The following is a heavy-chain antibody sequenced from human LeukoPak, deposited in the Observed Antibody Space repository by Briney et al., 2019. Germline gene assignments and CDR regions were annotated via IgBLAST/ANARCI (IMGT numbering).Heavy chain of an antibody. Sequence: GASVKVSCKAPGYTFTSYGISWARQAPGQGLEWMGWISTYNGDTDYAHNFQGRVTMSTDTSTSTAYMEVRSLRSDDTAVYYCARDPGTYYDILTGYYTPYYFDHWGQGTLVSVSS. V-gene: IGHV1-18*01. CDR1: GYTFTSYG. J-gene: IGHJ4*02. D-gene: IGHD3-9*01. CDR3: ARDPGTYYDILTGYYTPYYFDH. CDR2: ISTYNGDT.